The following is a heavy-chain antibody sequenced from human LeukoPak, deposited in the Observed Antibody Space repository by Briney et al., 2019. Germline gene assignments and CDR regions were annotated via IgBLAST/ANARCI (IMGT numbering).Heavy chain of an antibody. J-gene: IGHJ4*02. V-gene: IGHV1-18*01. Sequence: ASVKVSCKASGYTFTSYGISWVRQAPGQGLEWMGWISAYNGNTNYAQKLQGRVTMTTDTSTSTAYMELRSLRSDDTAVYYCASPYYDFWSSYLPGYWGQGTLVTVSS. CDR2: ISAYNGNT. CDR3: ASPYYDFWSSYLPGY. CDR1: GYTFTSYG. D-gene: IGHD3-3*01.